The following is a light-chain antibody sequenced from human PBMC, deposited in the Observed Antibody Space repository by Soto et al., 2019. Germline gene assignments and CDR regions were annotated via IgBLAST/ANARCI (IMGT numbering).Light chain of an antibody. V-gene: IGKV1-5*03. CDR2: KAS. CDR1: QSIRTW. Sequence: DIQMTPSPSTLSASVGDRVTITCRASQSIRTWLAWYQQKPGKAPKLLIYKASSLDDGVPSRFSGSGSGTEFTLTISSLQPDDFGTYYCQQYETSRTFGQGTKVDIK. J-gene: IGKJ1*01. CDR3: QQYETSRT.